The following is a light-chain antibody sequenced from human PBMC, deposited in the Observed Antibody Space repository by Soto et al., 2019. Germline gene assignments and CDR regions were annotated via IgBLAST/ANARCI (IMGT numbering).Light chain of an antibody. CDR2: EVS. CDR1: SSDVGGYNY. V-gene: IGLV2-14*01. CDR3: SSYKSSSPYV. Sequence: QSALTQPASVSGSPGQSITISCTGTSSDVGGYNYVSWYQQHPGKAPKLMIYEVSNRPSGVSNRFSGSKSGNTASLTISGLQAEDEADYHCSSYKSSSPYVFGTGTKVTVL. J-gene: IGLJ1*01.